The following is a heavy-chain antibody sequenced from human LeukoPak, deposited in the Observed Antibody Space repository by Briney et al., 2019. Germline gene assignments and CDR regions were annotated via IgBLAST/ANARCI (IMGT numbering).Heavy chain of an antibody. CDR2: IRGSGGGT. CDR1: GFTFNSYA. V-gene: IGHV3-23*01. Sequence: GGSLRLTWAASGFTFNSYAMSWVRQAPGKGLEWVSAIRGSGGGTYYADSVKGRFTIYRDNSKNALYLQMNSLRDEDTALYYCAKAGIGVVGDFDYWGQGTLVTVSS. CDR3: AKAGIGVVGDFDY. J-gene: IGHJ4*02. D-gene: IGHD6-19*01.